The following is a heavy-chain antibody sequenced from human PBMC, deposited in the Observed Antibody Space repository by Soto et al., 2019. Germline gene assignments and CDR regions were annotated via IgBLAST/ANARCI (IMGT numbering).Heavy chain of an antibody. V-gene: IGHV4-30-2*06. CDR3: ARDYYGMDV. J-gene: IGHJ6*02. CDR1: GGSISSGGYS. CDR2: TYQSGSA. Sequence: NPSETLSLTCTVSGGSISSGGYSWTWIRQSPGKGLEWIGYTYQSGSAYYNPSLKSRVTISVDGSKNQFSLNLTSVTAADTAVYYCARDYYGMDVWGHGTTVTVSS.